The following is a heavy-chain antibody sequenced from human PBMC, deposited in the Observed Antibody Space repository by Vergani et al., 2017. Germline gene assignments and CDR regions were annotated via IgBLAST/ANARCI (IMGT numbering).Heavy chain of an antibody. D-gene: IGHD6-13*01. Sequence: VQLQQWGAGLLKPSETLSLICAVYGGSFSGYYWSWVRQPPGKGLEWIGEINHSGSTNYNPSLKSRVTISVDTSKNQCSLKLSAVTAADTAVYYCASWDSSSGDGDYWGQGTLVTVSS. CDR2: INHSGST. V-gene: IGHV4-34*01. J-gene: IGHJ4*02. CDR3: ASWDSSSGDGDY. CDR1: GGSFSGYY.